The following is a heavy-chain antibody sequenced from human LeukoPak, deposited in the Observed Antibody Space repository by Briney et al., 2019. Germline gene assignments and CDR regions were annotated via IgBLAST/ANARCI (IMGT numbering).Heavy chain of an antibody. Sequence: VASVKVSCKASGYTFTGHYMHWVRQAPGQGPEWMGWIKPNSGDTNYAQKFQGRVTLTRDASIGTAYMEMNRLTYDDTAIYYCARDVYTSGWRYFDLWGHGTLVTVSS. CDR3: ARDVYTSGWRYFDL. CDR1: GYTFTGHY. D-gene: IGHD6-19*01. CDR2: IKPNSGDT. J-gene: IGHJ2*01. V-gene: IGHV1-2*02.